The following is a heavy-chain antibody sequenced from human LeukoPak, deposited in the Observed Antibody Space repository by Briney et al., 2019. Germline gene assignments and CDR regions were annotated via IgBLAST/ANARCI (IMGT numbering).Heavy chain of an antibody. CDR1: GFTFSSHA. CDR3: AKTLTGGSSFDY. Sequence: PGGSLRLSCAASGFTFSSHAMSCVRQAPGKGLEWVSGISGSRTYYADSVKGRFTISRDISKNTLYLHMNSLRAEDTAVYYCAKTLTGGSSFDYWGQGTLVTVSS. CDR2: ISGSRT. V-gene: IGHV3-23*01. J-gene: IGHJ4*02. D-gene: IGHD3-9*01.